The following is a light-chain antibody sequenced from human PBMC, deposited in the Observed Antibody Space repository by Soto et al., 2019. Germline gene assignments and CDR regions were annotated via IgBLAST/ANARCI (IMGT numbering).Light chain of an antibody. J-gene: IGLJ1*01. V-gene: IGLV1-51*02. CDR1: SPHIGNNY. CDR3: GTWDSSLSADV. Sequence: QSVLTQPPSVSSAPGQKVTISFSGSSPHIGNNYVCWYQQVSGRAPKLLIYETNKRLSGISDRFSGSKSGTSATLAITGLQTGDEADYYCGTWDSSLSADVFGTGTKVTVL. CDR2: ETN.